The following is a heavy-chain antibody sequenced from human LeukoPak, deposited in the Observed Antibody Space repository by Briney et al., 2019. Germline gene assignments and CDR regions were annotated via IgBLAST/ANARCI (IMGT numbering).Heavy chain of an antibody. CDR2: IYYSGST. CDR1: GGSISSSSYY. CDR3: ASHRHNGGHHF. J-gene: IGHJ4*02. Sequence: PSETLSLTCTVSGGSISSSSYYWGWVRQPPGKGLEWMGSIYYSGSTYYNSALNSRLTISVDTSKNQFSLNLASVTAADTAVYYCASHRHNGGHHFWGQGTLVTVSS. D-gene: IGHD3-16*01. V-gene: IGHV4-39*01.